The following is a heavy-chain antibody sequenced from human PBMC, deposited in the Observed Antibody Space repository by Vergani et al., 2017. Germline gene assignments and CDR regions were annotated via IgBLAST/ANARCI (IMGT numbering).Heavy chain of an antibody. CDR1: GDSMSSYY. D-gene: IGHD3-22*01. CDR2: IYYSGST. CDR3: ASDYYDSSGYGGY. V-gene: IGHV4-59*12. Sequence: QVQLQESGPGLVKPSETLSLTCTVSGDSMSSYYWSWIRQPPGKGLEWIGRIYYSGSTNYNPSLRSRVTISVDTSKNQFTLKLSSVTAADTAVYYCASDYYDSSGYGGYWGQGTLVTVSS. J-gene: IGHJ4*02.